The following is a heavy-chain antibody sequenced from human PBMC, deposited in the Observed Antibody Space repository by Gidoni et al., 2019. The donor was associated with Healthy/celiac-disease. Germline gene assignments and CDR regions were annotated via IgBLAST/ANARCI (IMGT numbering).Heavy chain of an antibody. J-gene: IGHJ5*02. D-gene: IGHD6-13*01. Sequence: QVQLQESGPGLVKPSETLSLTCPVPGGPISRYYWSWIRQPPGKGLEWIGYIYYSGSTNYNPSLKSRVTISVDTSKNQFSLKLSSVTAADTAVYYCARLHPYRRAAAVWFDPWGQGTLVTVSS. V-gene: IGHV4-59*01. CDR3: ARLHPYRRAAAVWFDP. CDR2: IYYSGST. CDR1: GGPISRYY.